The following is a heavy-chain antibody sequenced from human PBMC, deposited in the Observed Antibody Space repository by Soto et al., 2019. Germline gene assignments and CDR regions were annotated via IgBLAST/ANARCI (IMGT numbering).Heavy chain of an antibody. Sequence: QVQLVQSGAEVKKAGASVQVSCKASGYTFSEYGISWVRQAPGQGLEWVGWSSNYNGNTNYAQKVQGRVTITTDKSTRTAYMELRSLRSADTAVYYCARGHPGYSSSWYDYWGQGTLVTVSS. CDR3: ARGHPGYSSSWYDY. CDR1: GYTFSEYG. J-gene: IGHJ4*02. V-gene: IGHV1-18*01. CDR2: SSNYNGNT. D-gene: IGHD6-13*01.